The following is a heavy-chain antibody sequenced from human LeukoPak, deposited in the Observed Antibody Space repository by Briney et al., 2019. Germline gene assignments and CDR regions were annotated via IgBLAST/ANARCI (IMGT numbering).Heavy chain of an antibody. J-gene: IGHJ4*02. CDR2: IRYDGSNK. CDR3: ARGEWRIAAAGTLYFDY. Sequence: GGSLRLSCAASGFTFSSYGMHWVRQAPGKGLEWVAFIRYDGSNKYYADSVKGRFTISRDNSKNTLYLQMNSLRAEDTAVYYCARGEWRIAAAGTLYFDYWGQGTLVTVSS. V-gene: IGHV3-30*02. D-gene: IGHD6-13*01. CDR1: GFTFSSYG.